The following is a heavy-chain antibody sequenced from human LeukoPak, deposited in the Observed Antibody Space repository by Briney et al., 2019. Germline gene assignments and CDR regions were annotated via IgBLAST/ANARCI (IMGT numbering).Heavy chain of an antibody. Sequence: GGSLRLSCAASGFTFSDYCMSWIRQAPGKGLEWVSYIRSSGSSIYYADSVKGRFTISRDNAKNSLYLQMNSLRAEDTAVYYCARAGDDYKLFWGQGTLVTVSS. J-gene: IGHJ4*02. CDR3: ARAGDDYKLF. D-gene: IGHD5-24*01. CDR2: IRSSGSSI. CDR1: GFTFSDYC. V-gene: IGHV3-11*04.